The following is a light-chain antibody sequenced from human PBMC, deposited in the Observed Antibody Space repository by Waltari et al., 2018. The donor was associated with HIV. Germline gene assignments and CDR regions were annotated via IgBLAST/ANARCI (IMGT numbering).Light chain of an antibody. CDR1: GGSIASNF. Sequence: NFTLTQPHSVSESPGKTVTISCTRSGGSIASNFVQWYQQRPGSAPTTVIYDNNKRPSGVPDRFSGSIDSSSNSASLTISGLKTEDEADYYCQSFETGTWVFGGGTKLTVL. CDR3: QSFETGTWV. J-gene: IGLJ3*02. CDR2: DNN. V-gene: IGLV6-57*04.